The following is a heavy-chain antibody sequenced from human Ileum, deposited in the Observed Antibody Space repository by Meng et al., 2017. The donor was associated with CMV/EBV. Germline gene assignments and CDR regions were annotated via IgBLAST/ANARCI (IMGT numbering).Heavy chain of an antibody. V-gene: IGHV4-38-2*02. CDR1: GYSITSGYY. CDR2: IYHSGRS. CDR3: ARASRGTGSNSCHGMDV. Sequence: GSLRPSFTVSGYSITSGYYWGWIRQPPGTGLEWIGSIYHSGRSYHNPSLKSRVTISVDVSKNQFTLKLNSVTAADPAVYRCARASRGTGSNSCHGMDVWGQGTTVTVSS. D-gene: IGHD2-2*01. J-gene: IGHJ6*02.